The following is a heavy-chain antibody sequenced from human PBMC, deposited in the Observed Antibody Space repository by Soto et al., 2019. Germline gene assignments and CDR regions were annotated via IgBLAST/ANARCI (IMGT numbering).Heavy chain of an antibody. D-gene: IGHD3-10*01. CDR2: IYYSGST. Sequence: PSGTLSLTCTVSGGSISSGGYYWSWIRQHPGKGLEWIGYIYYSGSTYYNPSLKSRVTISVDTSKNQFSLKLSSVTAADTAVYYCAGVSLYGSGSYYFDYWGKATLVPVSS. V-gene: IGHV4-31*03. CDR3: AGVSLYGSGSYYFDY. CDR1: GGSISSGGYY. J-gene: IGHJ4*02.